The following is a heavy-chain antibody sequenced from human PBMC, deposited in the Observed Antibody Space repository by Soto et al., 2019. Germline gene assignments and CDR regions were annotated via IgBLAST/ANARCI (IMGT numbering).Heavy chain of an antibody. CDR3: AREIVGATSLYDY. CDR2: IKEDGSDK. D-gene: IGHD1-26*01. V-gene: IGHV3-7*03. CDR1: GFPFSSYW. Sequence: EVQLVESGGGLVQPGGSLRLSCAASGFPFSSYWMSWVRQAPGKGLEWVGNIKEDGSDKNYVDSVRGRFTFFRDNAMNSLYLQVNSLTAEDTAVYYCAREIVGATSLYDYWGQGTLVPVSS. J-gene: IGHJ4*02.